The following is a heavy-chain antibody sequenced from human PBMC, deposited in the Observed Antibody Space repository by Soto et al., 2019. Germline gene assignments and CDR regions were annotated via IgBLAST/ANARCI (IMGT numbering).Heavy chain of an antibody. CDR2: ISGSGRNT. V-gene: IGHV3-23*01. CDR1: GFTFSNYA. J-gene: IGHJ6*02. CDR3: AKDLNGSGSFTSYYHYGMDV. Sequence: EVQMLESGGGLVHPGGSLRLSCAASGFTFSNYAMNWVRQAPGKGLEWVSAISGSGRNTYYADSVKGRLTISRDSTNNTLYLQMNSLSVEDTGVYYCAKDLNGSGSFTSYYHYGMDVWGQGTTVTVSS. D-gene: IGHD3-10*01.